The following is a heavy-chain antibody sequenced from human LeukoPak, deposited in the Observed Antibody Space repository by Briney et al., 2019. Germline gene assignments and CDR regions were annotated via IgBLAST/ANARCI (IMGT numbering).Heavy chain of an antibody. V-gene: IGHV1-69*04. D-gene: IGHD6-13*01. CDR3: ARDVSRIAAPGYFDY. CDR2: IIPIVGIA. J-gene: IGHJ4*02. Sequence: ASVKVSCKASGGTFSSYAISWVRQAPGQGLEWMGRIIPIVGIANYAQQFQGRVTINADKSTSTAYMELSSLRSEDTAVYYCARDVSRIAAPGYFDYWGQGTLVTVSS. CDR1: GGTFSSYA.